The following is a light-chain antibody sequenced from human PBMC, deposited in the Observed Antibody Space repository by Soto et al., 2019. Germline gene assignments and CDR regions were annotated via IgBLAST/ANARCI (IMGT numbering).Light chain of an antibody. Sequence: EIVMTQSPATLSVSPGERATLSCRASQSVSSNLAWYQQKPGQAPRLLIYDASTTATGIPARFSGSRSGTEITLTISSLQSEDFAAYYCQQYNNWPYTFGQGTKLEIK. CDR2: DAS. CDR3: QQYNNWPYT. V-gene: IGKV3-15*01. CDR1: QSVSSN. J-gene: IGKJ2*01.